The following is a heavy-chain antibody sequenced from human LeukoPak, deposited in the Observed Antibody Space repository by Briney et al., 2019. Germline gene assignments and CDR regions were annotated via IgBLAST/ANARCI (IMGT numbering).Heavy chain of an antibody. Sequence: SETLSLTCAVYGGSFSGYYWSWIRQPPGKGLEWIGEINHSGGTNYNPSLKSRVTISVDTSKNQFSLKLSSVTAADTAVYYCAREGSSSPLHYWGQGTLVTVSS. CDR3: AREGSSSPLHY. CDR2: INHSGGT. V-gene: IGHV4-34*01. J-gene: IGHJ4*02. D-gene: IGHD6-6*01. CDR1: GGSFSGYY.